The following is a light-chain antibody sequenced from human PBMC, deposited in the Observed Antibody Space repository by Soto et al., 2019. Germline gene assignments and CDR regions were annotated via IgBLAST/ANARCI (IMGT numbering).Light chain of an antibody. J-gene: IGKJ5*01. CDR1: QTISSW. CDR3: QQYHTSSIT. Sequence: DIQITQSPATLSASVGDRVTITCRASQTISSWLAWYQQKPGKAPTLMIYDASTLERGVPSRFSGTGSGTEFTLSIDSLQTDDFATYYCQQYHTSSITFGQGTRLEIK. V-gene: IGKV1-5*01. CDR2: DAS.